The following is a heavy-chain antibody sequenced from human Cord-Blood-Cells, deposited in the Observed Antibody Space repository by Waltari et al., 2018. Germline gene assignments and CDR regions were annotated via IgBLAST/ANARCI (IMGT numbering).Heavy chain of an antibody. D-gene: IGHD3-10*01. J-gene: IGHJ4*02. CDR2: MNPNSDNT. CDR1: GYTFTSYD. CDR3: ARVKNYYGSGSYYNVYY. V-gene: IGHV1-8*01. Sequence: QVQLVQSGAEVKKPGASVKVSCKASGYTFTSYDINWVRQATGQGLEWMGWMNPNSDNTSYAQKFHGRVTMTRNTSISTAYMELSSLRSEDTAVYYCARVKNYYGSGSYYNVYYWGQGTLVTVSS.